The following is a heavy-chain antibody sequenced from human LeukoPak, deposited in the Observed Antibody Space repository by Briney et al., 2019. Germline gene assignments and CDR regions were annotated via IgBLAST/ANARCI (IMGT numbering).Heavy chain of an antibody. V-gene: IGHV3-23*01. Sequence: PGGSLRLSCAASGFTFSSYAMSWVRQAPGKGLEWVSAISGSGGSTYYADSVKGRFTISRDNSKNTLYLQMNSLRAEDTAVYYCAKPQSHYDYVWGSLDYWGQGTLVTVSS. D-gene: IGHD3-16*01. CDR3: AKPQSHYDYVWGSLDY. CDR1: GFTFSSYA. J-gene: IGHJ4*02. CDR2: ISGSGGST.